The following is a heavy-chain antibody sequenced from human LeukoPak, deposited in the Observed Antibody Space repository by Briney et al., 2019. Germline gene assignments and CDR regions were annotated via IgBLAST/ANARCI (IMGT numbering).Heavy chain of an antibody. CDR2: FDPEDGET. CDR1: GYTLTELS. V-gene: IGHV1-24*01. Sequence: GASVKVSCKVSGYTLTELSMHWVRQAPGKGLEWMGGFDPEDGETIYAQKFQGRVTMTEDTSTDTAYMKLSSLRSEDTAVYYCATRWIFGGVIGPFFDYWGQGTLVTVSS. CDR3: ATRWIFGGVIGPFFDY. J-gene: IGHJ4*02. D-gene: IGHD3-16*02.